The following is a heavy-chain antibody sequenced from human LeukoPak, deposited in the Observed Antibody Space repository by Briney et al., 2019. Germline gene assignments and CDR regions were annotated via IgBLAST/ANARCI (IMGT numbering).Heavy chain of an antibody. CDR1: GGTFSSYA. Sequence: SVKVSCKASGGTFSSYAISWVRQAPGQGLEWMGGIIPIFGTASYAQKFQGRVTITPDESTSTAYMELSSLRSEDTAVYYCARYSLGYYDSSGYYNFDYWGQGTLVTVSS. J-gene: IGHJ4*02. V-gene: IGHV1-69*13. CDR3: ARYSLGYYDSSGYYNFDY. CDR2: IIPIFGTA. D-gene: IGHD3-22*01.